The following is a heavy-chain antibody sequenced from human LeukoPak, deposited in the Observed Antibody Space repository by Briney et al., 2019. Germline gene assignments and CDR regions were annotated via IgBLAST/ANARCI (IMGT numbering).Heavy chain of an antibody. V-gene: IGHV3-23*01. J-gene: IGHJ6*03. CDR1: GFTFRSFA. CDR2: ISASGHYI. Sequence: GGSLRLSCAASGFTFRSFAMSWVRQAPGKGLEWLSGISASGHYIYNADSVKGRFTISRDNSKNTLYIEINSLRAEDTAVYYCARDGSWGDYQFYFYMDVWGKGTTVTVSS. CDR3: ARDGSWGDYQFYFYMDV. D-gene: IGHD2-2*01.